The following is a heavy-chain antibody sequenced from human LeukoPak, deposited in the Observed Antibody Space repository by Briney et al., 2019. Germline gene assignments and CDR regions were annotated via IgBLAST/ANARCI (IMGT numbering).Heavy chain of an antibody. J-gene: IGHJ4*02. D-gene: IGHD3-16*01. V-gene: IGHV4-30-2*01. CDR1: DGSISSGGYS. CDR3: ARGGSYGYFFY. CDR2: IYHSGST. Sequence: SETLSLTCTVSDGSISSGGYSWSWVRQPPGKGLEWIGFIYHSGSTYYNPSLKSRVTISVDRSKNQFSLKLSSVTAADTAVYYCARGGSYGYFFYWGQGTLVTVSS.